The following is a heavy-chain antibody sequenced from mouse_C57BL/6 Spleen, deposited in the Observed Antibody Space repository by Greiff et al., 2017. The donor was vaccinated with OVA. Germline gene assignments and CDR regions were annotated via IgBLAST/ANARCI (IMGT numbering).Heavy chain of an antibody. CDR2: IYPRSGNT. J-gene: IGHJ2*01. Sequence: VQVVESGAELARPGASVKLSCKASGYTFTSYGISWVKQRTGQGLEWIGGIYPRSGNTYYTEKFKGKATLTADKSSSTAYMELRSLTSEDSAVYFCARRCYYFYYWGQGTTLTASS. CDR1: GYTFTSYG. V-gene: IGHV1-81*01. CDR3: ARRCYYFYY.